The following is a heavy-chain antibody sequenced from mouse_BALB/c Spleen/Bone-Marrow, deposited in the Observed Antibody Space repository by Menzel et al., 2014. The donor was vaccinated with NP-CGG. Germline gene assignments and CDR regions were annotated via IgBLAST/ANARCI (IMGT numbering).Heavy chain of an antibody. D-gene: IGHD2-4*01. Sequence: VQLKESGPSRVKPSQTLSLTCSVTGDSITSGYWNWIRKFPGNRLEYMGYISYSGSTYYNPSLKSRISITRDTSKNQYYLQLNSVTTEDTATYYCARWGDYDGYFDVWGAGTTVTVSS. CDR3: ARWGDYDGYFDV. V-gene: IGHV3-8*02. J-gene: IGHJ1*01. CDR2: ISYSGST. CDR1: GDSITSGY.